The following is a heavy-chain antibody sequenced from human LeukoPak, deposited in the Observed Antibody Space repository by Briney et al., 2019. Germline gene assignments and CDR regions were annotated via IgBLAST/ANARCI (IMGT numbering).Heavy chain of an antibody. CDR3: ARDRFEWEVTGTKYSRRFDP. Sequence: KASETLSLTCTVPGGSISSSSYYWGWIRQPPGKGLEWIGSIYYSGSTYYNPSLKSRVTISVDTSKNQFSLKLSTVTAADTAVYYCARDRFEWEVTGTKYSRRFDPWGQGTLVTVSS. V-gene: IGHV4-39*07. CDR2: IYYSGST. D-gene: IGHD1-7*01. J-gene: IGHJ5*02. CDR1: GGSISSSSYY.